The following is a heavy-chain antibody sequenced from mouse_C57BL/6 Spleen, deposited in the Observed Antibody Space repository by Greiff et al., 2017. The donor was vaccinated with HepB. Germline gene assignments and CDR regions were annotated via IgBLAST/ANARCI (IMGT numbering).Heavy chain of an antibody. CDR2: IDPADSDT. CDR1: GYTFTSSW. D-gene: IGHD1-1*01. Sequence: QVQLQQPGAELVMPGASVKLSCKASGYTFTSSWMHWVKQRPGQGLEWIGEIDPADSDTNYNQKFKGKSTLTVDKSSSTAYMQLSSLTSEDSSVYAGATLVDTDYFDYWGQGTTLTVSS. CDR3: ATLVDTDYFDY. V-gene: IGHV1-69*01. J-gene: IGHJ2*01.